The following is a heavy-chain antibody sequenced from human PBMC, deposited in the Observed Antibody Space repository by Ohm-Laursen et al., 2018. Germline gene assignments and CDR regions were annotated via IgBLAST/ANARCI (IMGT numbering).Heavy chain of an antibody. CDR3: AREGTYYDFWSGYSGNYYYYYGMDV. Sequence: SDTLSLTCTVSGGSISSYYWSWIRQPAGNGLEWIRRIYTSGSTNYNPSLKSRVTMSVDTSKNQFSLKLSSVTAADTAVYYCAREGTYYDFWSGYSGNYYYYYGMDVWGQGTTVTVSS. CDR1: GGSISSYY. CDR2: IYTSGST. J-gene: IGHJ6*02. V-gene: IGHV4-4*07. D-gene: IGHD3-3*01.